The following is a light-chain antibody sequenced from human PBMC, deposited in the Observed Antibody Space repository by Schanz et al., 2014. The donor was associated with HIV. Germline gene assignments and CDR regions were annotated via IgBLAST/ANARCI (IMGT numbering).Light chain of an antibody. V-gene: IGLV2-14*02. Sequence: QSALTQPASVSGSPGQSITISCTGTSSDVGSYNVVSWYQQHPGKAPKLMIYEGSKRPSGVSNRFSGSKSGNTASLTISGLQAEDEADYYCSSFAGSNIPWVFGGGTKLTVL. J-gene: IGLJ3*02. CDR3: SSFAGSNIPWV. CDR2: EGS. CDR1: SSDVGSYNV.